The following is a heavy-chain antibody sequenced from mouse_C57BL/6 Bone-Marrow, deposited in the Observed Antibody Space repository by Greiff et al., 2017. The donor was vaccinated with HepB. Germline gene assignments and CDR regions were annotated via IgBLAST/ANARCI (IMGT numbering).Heavy chain of an antibody. V-gene: IGHV1-74*01. CDR3: AILNRVGTPFAY. J-gene: IGHJ3*01. D-gene: IGHD1-1*02. Sequence: VQLKQPGAELVKPGASVKVSCKASGYTFTSYWMHWVKQRPGQGLEWIGRIHPSDSDTNYNQKFKGKATLTVDKSSSTAYMQLSSLTSEDSAVYYCAILNRVGTPFAYWGQGTLVTVSA. CDR2: IHPSDSDT. CDR1: GYTFTSYW.